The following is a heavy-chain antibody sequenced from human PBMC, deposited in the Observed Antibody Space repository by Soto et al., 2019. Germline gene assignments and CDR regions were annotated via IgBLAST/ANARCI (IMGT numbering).Heavy chain of an antibody. CDR2: MNPKSGNT. Sequence: AAGKGSSEGPWNLFTENVIQWGRQGTGQGPEWMGWMNPKSGNTGYAQKFQGRVSMTRDTSKTTAYMELSSLGSEDTAVYYCVRAPLDYYSADYFDTWGQGTQVTVSS. D-gene: IGHD3-10*01. CDR3: VRAPLDYYSADYFDT. V-gene: IGHV1-8*01. J-gene: IGHJ4*02. CDR1: WNLFTENV.